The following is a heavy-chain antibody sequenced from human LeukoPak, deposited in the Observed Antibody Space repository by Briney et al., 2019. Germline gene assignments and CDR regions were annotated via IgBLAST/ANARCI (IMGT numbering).Heavy chain of an antibody. CDR3: AAGYSSGWRNLIDD. J-gene: IGHJ4*02. D-gene: IGHD6-19*01. CDR2: ISHTGNNR. Sequence: GGSLRLSCAASGITFSIFGMHWVRQAPGKGLERVALISHTGNNRYYADSLKGRFSISRDNSKNTMYLQMDSLRAEDTAVYYCAAGYSSGWRNLIDDCGQGTLVTVSS. CDR1: GITFSIFG. V-gene: IGHV3-30*03.